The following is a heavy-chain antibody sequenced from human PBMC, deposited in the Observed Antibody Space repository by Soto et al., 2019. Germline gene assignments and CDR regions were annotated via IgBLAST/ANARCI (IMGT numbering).Heavy chain of an antibody. J-gene: IGHJ4*02. CDR3: ARWPQLEPRFDY. Sequence: QVQLQESGPGLVKPSQTLSLTCTVSGGSISSGGYYWSWIRQHPGKGLEWIGYIYYSGSTYYNPSLKSRVTLSVDASKHQCALKLSSVTAADTAVYYCARWPQLEPRFDYWGQGTLVTVSS. V-gene: IGHV4-31*03. CDR2: IYYSGST. CDR1: GGSISSGGYY. D-gene: IGHD1-1*01.